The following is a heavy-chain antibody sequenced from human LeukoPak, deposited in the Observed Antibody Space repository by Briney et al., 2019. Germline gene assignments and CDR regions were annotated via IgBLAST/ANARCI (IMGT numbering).Heavy chain of an antibody. CDR1: GFTFSSYS. V-gene: IGHV3-21*01. J-gene: IGHJ4*02. CDR3: ARFRNDSAILTGHFDY. CDR2: ISSSSSYI. Sequence: GSSLILSCAAAGFTFSSYSMNWVRQAPGKGLELVSSISSSSSYIYYAGSVKGRFTISRDNAKNSLYLQMNRLRDEDTAVYYCARFRNDSAILTGHFDYWGKGTLVTVSS. D-gene: IGHD3-9*01.